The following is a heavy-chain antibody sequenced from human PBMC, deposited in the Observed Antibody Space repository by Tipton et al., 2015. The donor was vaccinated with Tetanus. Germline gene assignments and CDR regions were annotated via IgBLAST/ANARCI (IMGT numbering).Heavy chain of an antibody. Sequence: TLSLTCTVSGVSLTDYYWTWIRQPPGKGLEWIGEINHSGSAKYIPSLKSRATISVDTSKNQFSLNLSSVTAADTAVYYCATVGLVTASVKYWGQGTPVTVSS. CDR2: INHSGSA. CDR3: ATVGLVTASVKY. J-gene: IGHJ4*02. CDR1: GVSLTDYY. V-gene: IGHV4-34*01. D-gene: IGHD2-21*02.